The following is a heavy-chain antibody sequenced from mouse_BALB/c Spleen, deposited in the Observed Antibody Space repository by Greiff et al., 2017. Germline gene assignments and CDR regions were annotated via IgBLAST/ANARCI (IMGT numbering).Heavy chain of an antibody. V-gene: IGHV1-5*01. CDR2: IYPGNSDT. CDR3: TSIYYGNSDWYFDV. J-gene: IGHJ1*01. D-gene: IGHD2-1*01. CDR1: GYSFTSYW. Sequence: EVQLQQSGTVLARPGASVKMSCKASGYSFTSYWMHWVKQRPGQGLEWIGAIYPGNSDTSYNQKFKGKAKLTAVTSASTAYMELSSLTNEDSAVYYCTSIYYGNSDWYFDVWGAGTTVTVSS.